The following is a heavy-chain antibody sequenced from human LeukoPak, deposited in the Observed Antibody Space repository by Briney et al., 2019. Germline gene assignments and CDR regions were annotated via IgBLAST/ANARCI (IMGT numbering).Heavy chain of an antibody. D-gene: IGHD3-22*01. CDR1: GFTFSSSA. Sequence: GGSLRLSCAASGFTFSSSAMSWVRQVPGKGLEWVSGISASGGSTYYADSVRGRFTISRDNSKNTLYVQMNSLRDEDTAVYYCAKDRGGSAYFAGFDYWGQGTLVTVSS. V-gene: IGHV3-23*01. CDR3: AKDRGGSAYFAGFDY. CDR2: ISASGGST. J-gene: IGHJ4*02.